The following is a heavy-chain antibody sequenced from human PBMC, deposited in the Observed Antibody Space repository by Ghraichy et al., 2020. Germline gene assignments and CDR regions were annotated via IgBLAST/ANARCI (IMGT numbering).Heavy chain of an antibody. CDR3: AKDLAHISVTGIGGDY. D-gene: IGHD6-19*01. J-gene: IGHJ4*02. V-gene: IGHV3-30*02. CDR2: IRYDGSNK. CDR1: GFTFSSYG. Sequence: GGSLRLSCVASGFTFSSYGMHWVRQAPHKGLEWVAFIRYDGSNKYYADSVKGRFTISRDNSKNTLYLQLNSLRADDTAVYYCAKDLAHISVTGIGGDYWGQGTLVTVSS.